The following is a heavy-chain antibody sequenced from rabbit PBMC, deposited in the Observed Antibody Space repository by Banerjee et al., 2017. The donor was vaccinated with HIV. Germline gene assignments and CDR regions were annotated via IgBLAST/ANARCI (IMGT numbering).Heavy chain of an antibody. CDR2: VYAGSSGGT. CDR1: GFSFSSVFW. CDR3: ARNSGMRDYKL. Sequence: QSLEESGGDLVKPGASLTLTCTASGFSFSSVFWMCWVRQAPGKGLEWIACVYAGSSGGTYYASWAKGRFTISNTSSTTVTLQMTSLTAADTATYFCARNSGMRDYKLWGPGTLVTVS. J-gene: IGHJ4*01. D-gene: IGHD1-1*01. V-gene: IGHV1S40*01.